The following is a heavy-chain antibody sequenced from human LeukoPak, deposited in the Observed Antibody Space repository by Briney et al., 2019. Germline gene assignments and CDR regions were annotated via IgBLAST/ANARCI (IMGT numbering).Heavy chain of an antibody. CDR2: INPSGGST. D-gene: IGHD6-13*01. Sequence: GASVTVSFQASGYTFTSYYMHWVRQAPGQGLEWMGIINPSGGSTSYEQKFQGRVTMTRDMSTSTVYMELSSLRSEDTAVYYCARDWGIAAAPYYFDYWGQGTLVTVSS. CDR1: GYTFTSYY. V-gene: IGHV1-46*01. CDR3: ARDWGIAAAPYYFDY. J-gene: IGHJ4*02.